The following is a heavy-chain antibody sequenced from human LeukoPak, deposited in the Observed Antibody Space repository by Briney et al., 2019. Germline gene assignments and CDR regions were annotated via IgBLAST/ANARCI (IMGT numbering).Heavy chain of an antibody. CDR1: GGSFSGYY. D-gene: IGHD2-2*01. Sequence: PSETLSLTCAVYGGSFSGYYWSWIRQPPGKGLEWIGEINHSGSTNYNPSLKSRVTISVDTSKNQFSLKLSSVTAADTAVYYCARGYCSSTSCWNWFDPWGQGTLVTVSS. CDR2: INHSGST. J-gene: IGHJ5*02. CDR3: ARGYCSSTSCWNWFDP. V-gene: IGHV4-34*01.